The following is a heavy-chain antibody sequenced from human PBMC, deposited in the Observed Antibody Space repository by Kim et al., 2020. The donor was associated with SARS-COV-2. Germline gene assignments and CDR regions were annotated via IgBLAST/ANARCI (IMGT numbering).Heavy chain of an antibody. V-gene: IGHV5-51*01. D-gene: IGHD3-22*01. CDR1: GYSFTSYW. Sequence: GESLKISCKGSGYSFTSYWIGWVRQMPGKGLDWMGIIYPGDSDIRYSPSFQGQVTISADKSISTAYLQWSSLKASDTAMYYCARLGPYYYDSSGYYLADWGQGTLVTVSS. CDR3: ARLGPYYYDSSGYYLAD. J-gene: IGHJ4*02. CDR2: IYPGDSDI.